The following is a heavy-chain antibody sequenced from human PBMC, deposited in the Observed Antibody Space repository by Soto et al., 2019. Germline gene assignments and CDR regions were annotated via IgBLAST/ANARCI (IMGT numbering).Heavy chain of an antibody. J-gene: IGHJ5*02. V-gene: IGHV4-30-2*01. CDR3: ARDQLEGNWFDP. CDR1: GGSISSGGYS. CDR2: IYHSGST. D-gene: IGHD1-1*01. Sequence: QLQLQESGSGLVRPSQTLSLTCAVSGGSISSGGYSWNWIRQPPGKGLEWIGYIYHSGSTLYNPSLKSRGXTXVXXSKTQCSLKLSSVTAADTAVYYCARDQLEGNWFDPWGQGTLVTVSS.